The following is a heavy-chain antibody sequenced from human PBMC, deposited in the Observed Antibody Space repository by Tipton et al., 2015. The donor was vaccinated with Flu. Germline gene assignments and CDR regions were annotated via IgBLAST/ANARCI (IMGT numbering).Heavy chain of an antibody. CDR3: ARYHCPNGICDSFDY. Sequence: SLRLSCAASGFTFSRYAMSWVRQAPGKGLELVAAIRGAGGRRVAPISGGGDAPLFADSVKGRFTISRDNFKSVLYLQMNSLRAEDTAVYYCARYHCPNGICDSFDYWGQGTLVTVSS. CDR1: GFTFSRYA. D-gene: IGHD2-8*01. V-gene: IGHV3-23*01. CDR2: IRGAGGRRVAPISGGGDAP. J-gene: IGHJ4*02.